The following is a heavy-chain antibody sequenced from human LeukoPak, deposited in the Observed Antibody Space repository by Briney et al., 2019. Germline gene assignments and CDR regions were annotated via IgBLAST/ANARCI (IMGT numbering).Heavy chain of an antibody. CDR2: ISKSSDRI. Sequence: GGSLRLSWAAAGFTCSSYSMNWVRQAPGKGLEWVSYISKSSDRIYHADSVKGRFTISRDNAKNSLYLQMDSLRAEDTAVYYCARDLLNDEGSSYFFDQWGQGTLVTVSS. J-gene: IGHJ4*02. CDR1: GFTCSSYS. CDR3: ARDLLNDEGSSYFFDQ. V-gene: IGHV3-48*04. D-gene: IGHD2-2*01.